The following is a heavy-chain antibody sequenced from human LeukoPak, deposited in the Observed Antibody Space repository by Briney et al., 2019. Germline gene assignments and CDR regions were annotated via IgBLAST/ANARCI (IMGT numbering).Heavy chain of an antibody. Sequence: ASVKVSCKASGGTFSSYAISWVRQAPGQRLEWMGWINAGNGNTKYSQKFQGRVTITRDTSASTAYMELSSLRSEDTAVYYCARFEGGYGSGSPGDYWGQGTLVTVSS. CDR1: GGTFSSYA. D-gene: IGHD3-10*01. V-gene: IGHV1-3*01. CDR3: ARFEGGYGSGSPGDY. J-gene: IGHJ4*02. CDR2: INAGNGNT.